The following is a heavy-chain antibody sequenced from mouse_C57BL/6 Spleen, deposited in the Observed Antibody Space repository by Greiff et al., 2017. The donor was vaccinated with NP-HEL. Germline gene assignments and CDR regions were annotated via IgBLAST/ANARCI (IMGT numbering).Heavy chain of an antibody. CDR1: GYSITSGYY. Sequence: EVQLQQSGPGLVKPSQSLSLTCSVTGYSITSGYYWNWIRQFPGNKLEWMGYISYDGSNNYNPSLKNRISITRDTSKNQFFLKLNSVTTEDTATYYCAREGDYDGLWYFDVWGTGTTVTVSS. CDR3: AREGDYDGLWYFDV. D-gene: IGHD2-4*01. V-gene: IGHV3-6*01. CDR2: ISYDGSN. J-gene: IGHJ1*03.